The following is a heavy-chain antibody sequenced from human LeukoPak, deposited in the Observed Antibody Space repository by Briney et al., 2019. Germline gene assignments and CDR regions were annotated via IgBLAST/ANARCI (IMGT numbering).Heavy chain of an antibody. V-gene: IGHV3-48*01. CDR3: ARDYVYAFDY. J-gene: IGHJ4*02. D-gene: IGHD2/OR15-2a*01. Sequence: GGSLRLSCAASGFSFSSYSMNWVRQAPGKGLEWVSYISGSGNAKHYTDSVRGRFTISRDNAKNALYLQMNILRVEDTAVYFCARDYVYAFDYWGQGTLVTVSS. CDR1: GFSFSSYS. CDR2: ISGSGNAK.